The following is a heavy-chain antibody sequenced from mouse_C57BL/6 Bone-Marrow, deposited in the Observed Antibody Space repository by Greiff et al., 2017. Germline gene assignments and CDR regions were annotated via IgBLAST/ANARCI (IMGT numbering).Heavy chain of an antibody. V-gene: IGHV1-53*01. CDR3: ALYYYGSDWYFDV. J-gene: IGHJ1*03. D-gene: IGHD1-1*01. CDR2: INPSNGGT. Sequence: VQLQQPGTELVKPGASVKLSCKASGYTFTSYWMHWVKPRPGQGLEWIGNINPSNGGTNYNEKFKSKATLTVDKSSSTAYMQLSSLTSEDSAVYYCALYYYGSDWYFDVWGTGTTVTVSS. CDR1: GYTFTSYW.